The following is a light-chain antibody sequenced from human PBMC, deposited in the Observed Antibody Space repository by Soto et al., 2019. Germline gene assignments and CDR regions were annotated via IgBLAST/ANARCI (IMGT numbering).Light chain of an antibody. J-gene: IGLJ1*01. Sequence: QSALTQPPSASGSPGQSVTISCTGTSSDVGGYNSVSWYQHHPGKAPKLMIYEVSKRPSGVPDRFSGSKSANTASLTVSGLQAEHEADYYCSSYAGSNNYVFGTGTKLTVL. CDR1: SSDVGGYNS. V-gene: IGLV2-8*01. CDR2: EVS. CDR3: SSYAGSNNYV.